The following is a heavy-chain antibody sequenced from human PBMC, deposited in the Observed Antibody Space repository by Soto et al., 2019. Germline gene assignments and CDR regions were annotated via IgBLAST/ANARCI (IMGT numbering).Heavy chain of an antibody. CDR3: VRDQKYFRVNGNWFDS. CDR1: GYTSADFG. J-gene: IGHJ5*01. Sequence: SCKASGYTSADFGISWVRQAPGQGLEWMGWVSGNNGASNPAPKVQGRITMTLDTSTGVSYMALRSLRSDDTAIYYCVRDQKYFRVNGNWFDSWGQGTLVTAPQ. D-gene: IGHD2-2*01. CDR2: VSGNNGAS. V-gene: IGHV1-18*04.